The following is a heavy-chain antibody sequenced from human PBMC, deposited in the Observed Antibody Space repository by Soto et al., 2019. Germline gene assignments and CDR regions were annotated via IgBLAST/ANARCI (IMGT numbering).Heavy chain of an antibody. CDR1: GFTFSNAW. D-gene: IGHD2-15*01. CDR3: TTDPTHPPDRYCSGGSCTDSDAFDI. CDR2: IKSKTDGGTT. Sequence: GGSLRLSCAASGFTFSNAWMNWVRQAPGKGLEWVGRIKSKTDGGTTDYAAPVKGRFTISRDDSKNTLYLQMNSLKTEETAVYYCTTDPTHPPDRYCSGGSCTDSDAFDIWGQGTMVTVSS. V-gene: IGHV3-15*07. J-gene: IGHJ3*02.